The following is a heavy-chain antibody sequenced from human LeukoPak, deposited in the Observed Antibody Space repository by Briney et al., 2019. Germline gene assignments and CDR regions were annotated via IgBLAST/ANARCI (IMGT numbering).Heavy chain of an antibody. Sequence: PSETLSLTCAVYGGSFSGYYWSWIRQPPGKGLEWIGEINHSGSTNYNPSLKSRVTISVDTSKNQFSLKLSSVTAADTAVYYCARVLKEQLVRYYMDVWGKGTTVTVSS. J-gene: IGHJ6*03. CDR1: GGSFSGYY. D-gene: IGHD6-6*01. CDR3: ARVLKEQLVRYYMDV. CDR2: INHSGST. V-gene: IGHV4-34*01.